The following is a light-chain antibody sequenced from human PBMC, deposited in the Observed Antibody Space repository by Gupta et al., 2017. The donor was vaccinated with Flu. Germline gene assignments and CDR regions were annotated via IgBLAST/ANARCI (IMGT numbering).Light chain of an antibody. CDR3: STWDDSLSGYV. CDR1: NSNIASNY. Sequence: QSVLTQPPSASGAPGQRVTISCSGSNSNIASNYVYWYQQFAGTAPKLLIYRDDQRPSGVPDRFSGSKSGTSASLAISGIWSEDEADYYCSTWDDSLSGYVFGSGTKVTVL. J-gene: IGLJ1*01. V-gene: IGLV1-47*03. CDR2: RDD.